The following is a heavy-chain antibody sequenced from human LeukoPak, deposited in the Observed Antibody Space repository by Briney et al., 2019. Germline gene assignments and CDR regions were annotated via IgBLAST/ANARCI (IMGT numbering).Heavy chain of an antibody. CDR1: GYTFTSYG. Sequence: ASVKVSCKASGYTFTSYGISWVLQAPGQGLEWMGWISAYNGNTNYAQKLQGRVTMTTDTSTSTAYMELRSLRSDDTAVYYCARDHYDFWSGPGDPSNDRYKFDYWGQGTLVTVSS. V-gene: IGHV1-18*01. CDR2: ISAYNGNT. D-gene: IGHD3-3*01. CDR3: ARDHYDFWSGPGDPSNDRYKFDY. J-gene: IGHJ4*02.